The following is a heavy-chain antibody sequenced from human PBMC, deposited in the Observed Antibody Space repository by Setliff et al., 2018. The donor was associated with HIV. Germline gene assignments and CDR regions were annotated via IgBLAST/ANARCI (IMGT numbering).Heavy chain of an antibody. CDR3: ARPDSRWYARGRDPLYGMDV. D-gene: IGHD6-13*01. CDR1: GYTFTSYG. CDR2: ISAYSGNT. Sequence: GASVKVSCKASGYTFTSYGISWVRQAPGQGLEWMGWISAYSGNTNYAQKIQGRVTITRDTFASTAYMELSSLRSEDTAVYYCARPDSRWYARGRDPLYGMDVWGQGTTVTVSS. J-gene: IGHJ6*02. V-gene: IGHV1-18*01.